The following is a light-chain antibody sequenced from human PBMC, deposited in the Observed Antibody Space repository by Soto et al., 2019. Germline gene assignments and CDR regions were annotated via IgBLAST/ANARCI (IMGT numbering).Light chain of an antibody. Sequence: DIQMTQSPSTLSASVGDRVTITCRASQSNSSWLAWYQQKPGKAPKLLNYEASSLESGVTSRYSGSGSGTVFTLTISSLQPDDFATYYCQQYNSYSRTFGQGTKVDIK. J-gene: IGKJ1*01. V-gene: IGKV1-5*01. CDR3: QQYNSYSRT. CDR2: EAS. CDR1: QSNSSW.